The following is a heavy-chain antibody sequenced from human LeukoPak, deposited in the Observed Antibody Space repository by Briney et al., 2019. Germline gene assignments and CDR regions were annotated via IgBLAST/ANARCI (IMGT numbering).Heavy chain of an antibody. CDR1: GGSISSSSYY. V-gene: IGHV4-39*01. CDR3: ARHVGGGPYYFDY. D-gene: IGHD3-16*01. Sequence: SETLSLTCTVSGGSISSSSYYWGWIRQPPGKGLKGIGSIYCRGSTLYNPSLKSRVTISVDTSENQFSLNLSSVTAADTAVYYCARHVGGGPYYFDYWGQGTLVTVSS. CDR2: IYCRGST. J-gene: IGHJ4*02.